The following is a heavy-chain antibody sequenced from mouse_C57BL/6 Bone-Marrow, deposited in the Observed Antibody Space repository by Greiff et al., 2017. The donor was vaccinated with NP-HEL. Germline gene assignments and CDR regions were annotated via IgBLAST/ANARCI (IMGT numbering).Heavy chain of an antibody. CDR3: ARNDYYYAMDY. J-gene: IGHJ4*01. CDR1: GYTFTSYW. CDR2: IDPSDSYP. Sequence: QVQLQQPGAELVKPGASVKLSCKASGYTFTSYWMQWVKQRPGQGLEWIGEIDPSDSYPNYNQKFTVKATLTVDTSYSTAYMQISSLTSEDSAVYYCARNDYYYAMDYWGQGTSVTVSA. D-gene: IGHD2-4*01. V-gene: IGHV1-50*01.